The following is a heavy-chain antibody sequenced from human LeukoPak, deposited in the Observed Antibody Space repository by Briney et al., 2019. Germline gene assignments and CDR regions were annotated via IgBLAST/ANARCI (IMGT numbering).Heavy chain of an antibody. Sequence: GRSLRLSCAASGFTFSSYAMHWVRQAPGKGLEWVAVISYDGSNKYYADSVKGRFTISRDNSKNTLYLQMNSLRAEDTAVYYCAREGITKIVETYYFDYWGQGTLVTVSS. CDR2: ISYDGSNK. CDR3: AREGITKIVETYYFDY. D-gene: IGHD3-22*01. J-gene: IGHJ4*02. CDR1: GFTFSSYA. V-gene: IGHV3-30-3*01.